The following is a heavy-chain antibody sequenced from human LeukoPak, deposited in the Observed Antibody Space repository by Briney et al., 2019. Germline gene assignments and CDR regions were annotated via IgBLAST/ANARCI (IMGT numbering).Heavy chain of an antibody. CDR3: ATGGGSVFLDSFDI. J-gene: IGHJ3*02. D-gene: IGHD4-23*01. CDR1: GFSFSSYG. Sequence: GGSLRLSCAASGFSFSSYGIDWVRQAPGKGLEWVAVISYEGSNKFYADSVKGRFTISRDNSKNTLYLQMNSLRAEDTAVYYCATGGGSVFLDSFDIWGQGTKVTVSS. CDR2: ISYEGSNK. V-gene: IGHV3-30*03.